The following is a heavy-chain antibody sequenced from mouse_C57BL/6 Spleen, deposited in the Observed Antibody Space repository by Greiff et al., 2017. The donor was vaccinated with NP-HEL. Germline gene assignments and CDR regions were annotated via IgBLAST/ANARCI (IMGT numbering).Heavy chain of an antibody. V-gene: IGHV1-42*01. CDR3: ARETTVVARGAMDY. CDR2: INPSTGGT. D-gene: IGHD1-1*01. Sequence: EVQLQQSGPELVKPGASVKISCKASGYSFTGYYMNWVKQSPEKSLEWIGEINPSTGGTTYNQKFKAKATLTVDKSSSTAYMQLKSLTSEDSAVYYCARETTVVARGAMDYWGQGTSVTVSS. J-gene: IGHJ4*01. CDR1: GYSFTGYY.